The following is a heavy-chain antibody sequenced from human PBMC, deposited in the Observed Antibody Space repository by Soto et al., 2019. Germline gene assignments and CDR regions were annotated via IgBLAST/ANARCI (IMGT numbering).Heavy chain of an antibody. D-gene: IGHD4-17*01. J-gene: IGHJ4*02. CDR3: AKPATVTTSTDY. Sequence: VAVISYDGSNKYYADSVKGRFTISRDNSKNTLYLQMNSLRAEDTAVYYCAKPATVTTSTDYWGQGTLVTVSS. V-gene: IGHV3-30*18. CDR2: ISYDGSNK.